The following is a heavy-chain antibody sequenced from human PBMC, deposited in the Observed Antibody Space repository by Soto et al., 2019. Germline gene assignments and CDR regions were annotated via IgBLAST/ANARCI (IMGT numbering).Heavy chain of an antibody. Sequence: LALTCTVSGGSISSGGYYWSWIRQHPGKGLEWIGYIYYSGSTYYNPSLKSRVTISVDTSKNQFSLKLSSVTAADTAVYYCARIQPGYCSSTSCFHFDYWGQGTLVTVSS. CDR3: ARIQPGYCSSTSCFHFDY. CDR1: GGSISSGGYY. J-gene: IGHJ4*02. CDR2: IYYSGST. D-gene: IGHD2-2*01. V-gene: IGHV4-31*03.